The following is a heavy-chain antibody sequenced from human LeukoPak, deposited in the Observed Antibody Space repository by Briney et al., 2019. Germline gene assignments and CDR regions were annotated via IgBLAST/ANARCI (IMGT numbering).Heavy chain of an antibody. V-gene: IGHV4-34*01. CDR2: INHSGST. D-gene: IGHD6-13*01. Sequence: PSETLSLTCAVYGGSFRGYYWSWIRQPPGKGLEWIGEINHSGSTNYNPSLKSRVTISVDTSKNQFSLKLSSVTAADTAVYYCARIKAGSRVLDYWGQGTLVTVSS. CDR1: GGSFRGYY. CDR3: ARIKAGSRVLDY. J-gene: IGHJ4*02.